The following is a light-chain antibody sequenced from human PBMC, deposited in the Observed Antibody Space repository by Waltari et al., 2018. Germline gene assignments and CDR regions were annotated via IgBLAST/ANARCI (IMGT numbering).Light chain of an antibody. V-gene: IGLV2-23*01. CDR1: TSDVGGYNL. CDR3: SSYARSDNSVL. CDR2: EGT. Sequence: QSALTQPASVSGSPGQSITISCTGSTSDVGGYNLVSWYRQFPNKGPQLIICEGTRRPSGVSSRFSASKSGNTASLTISGLQAEDEAVYFCSSYARSDNSVLFGGGTQLSVL. J-gene: IGLJ2*01.